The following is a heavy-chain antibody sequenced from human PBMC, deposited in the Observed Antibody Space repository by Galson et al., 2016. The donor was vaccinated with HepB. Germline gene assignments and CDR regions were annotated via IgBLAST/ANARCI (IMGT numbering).Heavy chain of an antibody. J-gene: IGHJ4*02. Sequence: SLRLSCATSGFTFTDFWMTWVRQAPGKGLEWVANIQQNGNEKYYVDSVKGRFTISRDNAKNSIDLQMNSLRAEDTAIYYCATYYYGLGHAYWGQGTLITVSS. CDR2: IQQNGNEK. CDR1: GFTFTDFW. V-gene: IGHV3-7*03. D-gene: IGHD3-10*01. CDR3: ATYYYGLGHAY.